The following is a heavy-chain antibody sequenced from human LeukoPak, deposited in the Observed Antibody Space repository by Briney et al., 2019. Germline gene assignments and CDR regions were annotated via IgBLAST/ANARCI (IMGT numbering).Heavy chain of an antibody. CDR3: AGGPYCSGGSCYSYNWFDP. V-gene: IGHV3-66*01. CDR1: GFNINNH. J-gene: IGHJ5*02. CDR2: VSSGGNT. Sequence: PGGSLRLSCAASGFNINNHLTWVRQAPGKGLEWVSFVSSGGNTDYADSVKGRFIVSRDISKNTLNLQMNNLRVEDTAVYYCAGGPYCSGGSCYSYNWFDPWGQGTRVIVSS. D-gene: IGHD2-15*01.